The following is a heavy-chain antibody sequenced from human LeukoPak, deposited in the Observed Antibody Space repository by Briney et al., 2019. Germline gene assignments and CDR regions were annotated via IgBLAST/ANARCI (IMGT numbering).Heavy chain of an antibody. J-gene: IGHJ4*02. CDR2: TRNKARSYTT. D-gene: IGHD3-9*01. CDR3: ARTYYDILTSIRDFDY. CDR1: GFPFSDHY. V-gene: IGHV3-72*01. Sequence: GGSLRLSCAASGFPFSDHYIDWVRQAPGKGLEWVGRTRNKARSYTTDYAASVKGRFTISRDDSKKSVYLQMNSLKTEDTAVYYCARTYYDILTSIRDFDYWGQGTLVTVSS.